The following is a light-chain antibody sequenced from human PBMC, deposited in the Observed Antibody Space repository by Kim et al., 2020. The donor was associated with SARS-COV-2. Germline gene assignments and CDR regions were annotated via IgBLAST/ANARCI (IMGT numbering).Light chain of an antibody. J-gene: IGLJ1*01. CDR2: YDS. CDR3: QAWDSSTHNYV. V-gene: IGLV3-21*01. CDR1: SIGSKS. Sequence: SYELTQPPSVSVAPGKTARITCGGTSIGSKSVHWYQQKPGQAPVLVISYDSVRPSGIPERFSGSNSGNTATVTISGTQAMDEADYYCQAWDSSTHNYVFGAGTKVTVL.